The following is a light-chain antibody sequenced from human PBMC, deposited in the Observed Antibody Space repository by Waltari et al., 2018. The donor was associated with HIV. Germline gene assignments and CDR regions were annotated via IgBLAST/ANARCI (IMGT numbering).Light chain of an antibody. Sequence: QSVLTQPPSASGTPGQRVTISCSGSSSNIGSNYVYWYQQLPGTAPKLLIYDNTNRPSGVPDRFSGSKSGTSASLAISGLQAEDEAEYYCQSYDDRLDGSKIFGGGTKVTVL. CDR3: QSYDDRLDGSKI. CDR1: SSNIGSNY. V-gene: IGLV1-44*01. J-gene: IGLJ2*01. CDR2: DNT.